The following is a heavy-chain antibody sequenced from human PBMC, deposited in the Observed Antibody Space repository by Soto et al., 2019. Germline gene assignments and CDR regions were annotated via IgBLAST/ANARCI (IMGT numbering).Heavy chain of an antibody. CDR3: ATDFSDTYNGRSYWWFDP. CDR1: GYTFTRNY. Sequence: ASVKVSCKASGYTFTRNYIHWVRQAPGQGLEWMAVINPTGDITAYAQKFQGRLTLTTGTSTSTVYMELSSLRSDDTAVYYCATDFSDTYNGRSYWWFDPWGQGTLVTVSS. CDR2: INPTGDIT. J-gene: IGHJ5*02. D-gene: IGHD1-26*01. V-gene: IGHV1-46*03.